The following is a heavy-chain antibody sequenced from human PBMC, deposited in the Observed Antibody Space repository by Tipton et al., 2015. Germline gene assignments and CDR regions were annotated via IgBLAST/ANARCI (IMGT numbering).Heavy chain of an antibody. CDR2: IRNRLYT. D-gene: IGHD3-22*01. Sequence: TLSLTCTVSGGSMTGYYWNWVRQSPGKGLEWIGYIRNRLYTFYNPSLESRVTISVDTSKSQFSLRLASVTAADTAVYYCARASIIQGYYHDSSRYYLFNSWGQGTLVTVSS. V-gene: IGHV4-59*01. J-gene: IGHJ1*01. CDR3: ARASIIQGYYHDSSRYYLFNS. CDR1: GGSMTGYY.